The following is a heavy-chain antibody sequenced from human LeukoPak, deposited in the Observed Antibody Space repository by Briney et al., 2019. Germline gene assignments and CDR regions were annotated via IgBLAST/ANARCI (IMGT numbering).Heavy chain of an antibody. V-gene: IGHV3-23*01. CDR3: ARGSRFGVVERDAFDI. Sequence: GGSLRLSCAGSGFTFRDYGMSWVRQAPGKGLEWVSALSGSGDSTYYADSVKGRFTISRDNAKNSLYLQMNSLRAEDTAVYYCARGSRFGVVERDAFDIWGQGTMVTVSS. D-gene: IGHD3-3*01. J-gene: IGHJ3*02. CDR2: LSGSGDST. CDR1: GFTFRDYG.